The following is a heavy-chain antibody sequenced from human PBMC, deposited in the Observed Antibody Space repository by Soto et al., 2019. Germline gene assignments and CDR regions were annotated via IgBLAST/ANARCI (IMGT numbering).Heavy chain of an antibody. CDR2: ISAYNGNT. J-gene: IGHJ6*02. CDR3: ARRGGGQSYYSYGMDV. D-gene: IGHD3-16*01. V-gene: IGHV1-18*01. Sequence: QVQLVQSGAEVKKPGASVKVSCKASGYTFTSYGISWVRQAPGQGLEWMGWISAYNGNTNYAQKRQGRVTMTTDTSTSTAYMELRSLSSDDTAVYYCARRGGGQSYYSYGMDVWGQGTTVTVSS. CDR1: GYTFTSYG.